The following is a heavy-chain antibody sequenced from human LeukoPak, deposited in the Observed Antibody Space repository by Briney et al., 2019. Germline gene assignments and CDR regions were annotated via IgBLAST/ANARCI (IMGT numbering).Heavy chain of an antibody. Sequence: ASVKVSCKASGYTFTGYYMHWVRQAPGQGLEWMGWINPNSGGTNYAQKFQGRVTMTRDTSISTAYMELSRLRSDDTAVYYCARARVRLGELSPFDYWGQGTLVTVSS. J-gene: IGHJ4*02. V-gene: IGHV1-2*02. D-gene: IGHD3-16*02. CDR3: ARARVRLGELSPFDY. CDR2: INPNSGGT. CDR1: GYTFTGYY.